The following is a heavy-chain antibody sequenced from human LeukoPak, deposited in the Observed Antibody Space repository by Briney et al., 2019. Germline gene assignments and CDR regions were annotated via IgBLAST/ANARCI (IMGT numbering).Heavy chain of an antibody. J-gene: IGHJ4*02. CDR1: GFTFSSYA. CDR3: AKIAAAGTVVDY. Sequence: GGSLRLSCAASGFTFSSYAMSWARQAPGKGLEWVSGISSGGGSKYYADSVKGRFTISRDNSKSTLYLQMNSLRAEDTAVYYCAKIAAAGTVVDYWGQGTLVTVSS. V-gene: IGHV3-23*01. D-gene: IGHD6-13*01. CDR2: ISSGGGSK.